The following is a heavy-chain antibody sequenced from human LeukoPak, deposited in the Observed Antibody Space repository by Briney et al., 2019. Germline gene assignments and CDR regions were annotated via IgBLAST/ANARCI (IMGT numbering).Heavy chain of an antibody. CDR3: ARILVVVPAAPKNYFDY. V-gene: IGHV5-51*01. CDR2: IYPGDSDT. D-gene: IGHD2-2*01. J-gene: IGHJ4*02. Sequence: RGESLKISCKCSGYRFASDWIGCVRQMPGKGLEWMGIIYPGDSDTRYSPSFQGQVTISADKSISTAYLQWSSLKASDTAMYYCARILVVVPAAPKNYFDYWGQGTLVTVSS. CDR1: GYRFASDW.